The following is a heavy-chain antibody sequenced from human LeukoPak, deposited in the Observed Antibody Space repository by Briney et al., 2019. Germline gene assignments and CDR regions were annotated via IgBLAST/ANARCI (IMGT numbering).Heavy chain of an antibody. CDR3: ARVTTTVTLYYFDY. CDR1: GGSISSSNW. D-gene: IGHD4-17*01. Sequence: PSETLSLTCAVSGGSISSSNWWSWVRQPPGKGLEWIGEIYHSGSTNYNPSLKSRVTISVDKSKNQFSLKLSSVTAADTAVYYCARVTTTVTLYYFDYWGQGTLVTVSS. J-gene: IGHJ4*02. CDR2: IYHSGST. V-gene: IGHV4-4*02.